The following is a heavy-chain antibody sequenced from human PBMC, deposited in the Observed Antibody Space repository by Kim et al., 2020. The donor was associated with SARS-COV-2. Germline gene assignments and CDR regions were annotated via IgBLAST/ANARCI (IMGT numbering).Heavy chain of an antibody. CDR3: AKDRRWGDDAFDI. V-gene: IGHV3-33*06. J-gene: IGHJ3*02. Sequence: YADYVKGRLPIPRNNSKNTLYLQRNSLRAEDTAVYYCAKDRRWGDDAFDIWGQGTMVTVSS. D-gene: IGHD3-16*01.